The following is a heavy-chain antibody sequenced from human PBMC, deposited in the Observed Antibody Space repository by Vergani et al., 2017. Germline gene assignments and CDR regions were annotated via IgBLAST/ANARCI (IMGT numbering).Heavy chain of an antibody. V-gene: IGHV3-23*01. J-gene: IGHJ4*02. CDR3: ARLSYDTTPYVQGGYDC. Sequence: EVHLLESGGGQVEAGGSLRLSCVASGFTFSNSAMSWVRQTSGKGLEWVSAISGHGDRTYYADSVKGRFTISRDNSKNMLYLQMNSLRAEDTAVYYCARLSYDTTPYVQGGYDCWGQGTLVSVSS. CDR2: ISGHGDRT. D-gene: IGHD3-22*01. CDR1: GFTFSNSA.